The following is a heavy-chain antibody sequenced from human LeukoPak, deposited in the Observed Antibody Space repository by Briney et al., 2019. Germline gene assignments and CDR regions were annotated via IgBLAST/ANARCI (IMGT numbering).Heavy chain of an antibody. J-gene: IGHJ4*02. CDR2: IYSGGST. D-gene: IGHD3-22*01. Sequence: PGGSLRLSCAASGFTVSSNYMSWVRQAPGKGLEWVSVIYSGGSTYYADSVKGRFTISRDNSKNTLYLQMNSLRAEDTAVYYCTKNFDSSGYYPNYWGQGTLVTVSS. CDR3: TKNFDSSGYYPNY. V-gene: IGHV3-53*01. CDR1: GFTVSSNY.